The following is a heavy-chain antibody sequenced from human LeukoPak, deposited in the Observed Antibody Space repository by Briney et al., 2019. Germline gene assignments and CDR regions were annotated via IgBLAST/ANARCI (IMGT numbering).Heavy chain of an antibody. CDR2: INHSGST. CDR3: ARKRIAAAGRGWFDP. J-gene: IGHJ5*02. V-gene: IGHV4-34*01. D-gene: IGHD6-13*01. CDR1: AGSFSGYY. Sequence: SETLSLTCAVYAGSFSGYYWSWIRQPPGKGLEWIGEINHSGSTNYNPSLKSRVTISVDTSKNQFSLKLSSVTAADTAVYYCARKRIAAAGRGWFDPWGQGTLVTVSS.